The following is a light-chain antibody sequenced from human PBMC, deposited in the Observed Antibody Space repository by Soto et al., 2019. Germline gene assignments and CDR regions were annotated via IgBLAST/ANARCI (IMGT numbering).Light chain of an antibody. CDR2: AAS. J-gene: IGKJ4*01. V-gene: IGKV1-12*01. CDR1: QGISSW. Sequence: DIQMTQSPSSVSASVGERVTITCRASQGISSWVAWYQQKPGKAPNLLIYAASSLQSGGPSRFSCSGSGTEFTLSSSSLQPEDFATYYCRQGDTFPLTFSGGTKVQIK. CDR3: RQGDTFPLT.